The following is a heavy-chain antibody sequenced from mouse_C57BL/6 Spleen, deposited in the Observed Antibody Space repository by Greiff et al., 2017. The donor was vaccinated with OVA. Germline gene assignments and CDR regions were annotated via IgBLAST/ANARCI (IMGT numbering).Heavy chain of an antibody. V-gene: IGHV5-17*01. CDR2: MSSGSSTI. Sequence: EVKLQESGGGLVKPGGSLTLSCAASGFTFRDYGMHWVRHAPEKGLEWVAYMSSGSSTIYYADTVKGRFTISRDNAKNTLFLQMTSLRSEDTAMYYCARNLDYWGQGTTLTVSS. CDR3: ARNLDY. CDR1: GFTFRDYG. J-gene: IGHJ2*01.